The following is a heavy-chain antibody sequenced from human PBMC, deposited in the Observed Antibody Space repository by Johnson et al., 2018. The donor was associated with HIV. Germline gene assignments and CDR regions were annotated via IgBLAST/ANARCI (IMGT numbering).Heavy chain of an antibody. CDR3: AREGREAPNDAFDI. D-gene: IGHD1-26*01. CDR2: ISYDGSNK. V-gene: IGHV3-30-3*01. CDR1: AFSFSGYA. Sequence: QVQLVESGGGVVQPGRSLRLSCTSAFSFSGYAMHWVRQAPGKGLEWVAVISYDGSNKYYADSVKGRFTISRDNSKNTLYLQMTSLRAEDSAVYYCAREGREAPNDAFDILVQGTMVTVCS. J-gene: IGHJ3*02.